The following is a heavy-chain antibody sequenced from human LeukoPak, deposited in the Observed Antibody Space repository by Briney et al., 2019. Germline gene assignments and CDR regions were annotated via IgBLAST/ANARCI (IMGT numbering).Heavy chain of an antibody. CDR1: GFTFSSYA. Sequence: GGSLRLSCAASGFTFSSYAMHWVRQAPGKGLEWVAVISYDGSNKYYADSVKGRFTISRDNSKNTLYLQMNNLRAEDTAVYYCARDGFGIAVAGEAFDIWGQGTTVTVSS. CDR2: ISYDGSNK. CDR3: ARDGFGIAVAGEAFDI. D-gene: IGHD6-19*01. V-gene: IGHV3-30-3*01. J-gene: IGHJ3*02.